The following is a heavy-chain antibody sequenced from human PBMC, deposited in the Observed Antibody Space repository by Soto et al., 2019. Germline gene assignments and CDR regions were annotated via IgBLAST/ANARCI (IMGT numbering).Heavy chain of an antibody. V-gene: IGHV1-46*03. CDR3: ARANSNSNYYYYYMDV. J-gene: IGHJ6*03. CDR2: INPSGGST. CDR1: GYTFTSYY. Sequence: ASVKVSCKASGYTFTSYYMHWVRHAPGQGLEWMGIINPSGGSTSYAQKFQGRVTMTRDTSTSTVYMELSSLRSEDTAVYYCARANSNSNYYYYYMDVWGKGTTVTVSS. D-gene: IGHD4-4*01.